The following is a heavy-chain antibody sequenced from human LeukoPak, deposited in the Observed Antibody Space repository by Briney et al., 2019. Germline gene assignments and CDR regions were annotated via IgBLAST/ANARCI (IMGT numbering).Heavy chain of an antibody. CDR1: GGTFSIYA. J-gene: IGHJ4*02. Sequence: SVTVSFTASGGTFSIYAISWVRQAPGQGLEGVGRIIPMLGITNYAQKFQGRVTITADKSTSTAYMELSSLRSQDTAVYYCARDRGNTAMVQPALDDDYWGQGGLLTVSS. V-gene: IGHV1-69*04. CDR2: IIPMLGIT. D-gene: IGHD5-18*01. CDR3: ARDRGNTAMVQPALDDDY.